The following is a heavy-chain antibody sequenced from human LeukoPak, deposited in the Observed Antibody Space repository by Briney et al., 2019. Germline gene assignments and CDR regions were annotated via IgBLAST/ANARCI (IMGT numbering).Heavy chain of an antibody. D-gene: IGHD6-19*01. CDR2: INPNSGGT. Sequence: ASVKVSCKASGYTFTCYYMHWVRQAPGQGLEWMGRINPNSGGTNYAQKFQGRVTMTRDTSISTAYMELSRLRSDDTAVYYCARGGVLWQWLFDYWGQGTLVTVSS. CDR1: GYTFTCYY. CDR3: ARGGVLWQWLFDY. J-gene: IGHJ4*02. V-gene: IGHV1-2*06.